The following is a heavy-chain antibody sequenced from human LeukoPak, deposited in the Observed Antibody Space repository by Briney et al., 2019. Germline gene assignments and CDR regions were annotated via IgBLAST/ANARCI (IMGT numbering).Heavy chain of an antibody. CDR3: ARDLFGKWLQCGGY. CDR1: GFTFSSYS. J-gene: IGHJ4*02. D-gene: IGHD5-12*01. CDR2: ISSSSSYI. V-gene: IGHV3-21*01. Sequence: GGSLRLSCAASGFTFSSYSMNWVRQAPGKGLEWVSSISSSSSYIYYADSVKGRFTISRDNAKNSLYLQMNSLRAEDTAVYYGARDLFGKWLQCGGYWGRGTLVTVSS.